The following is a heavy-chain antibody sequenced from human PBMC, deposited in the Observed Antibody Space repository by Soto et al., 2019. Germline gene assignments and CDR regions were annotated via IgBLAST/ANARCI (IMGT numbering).Heavy chain of an antibody. Sequence: ASVKVCCKASGYTFTSCYMHWVRQAPGQGLEWMGWINPNSGGTNYAQKFQGWVTMTRDTSISTAYMELSRLRSDDTAVYYCARESYDSSGYYYDYWAQGTLVTVSS. V-gene: IGHV1-2*04. CDR1: GYTFTSCY. CDR2: INPNSGGT. D-gene: IGHD3-22*01. J-gene: IGHJ4*02. CDR3: ARESYDSSGYYYDY.